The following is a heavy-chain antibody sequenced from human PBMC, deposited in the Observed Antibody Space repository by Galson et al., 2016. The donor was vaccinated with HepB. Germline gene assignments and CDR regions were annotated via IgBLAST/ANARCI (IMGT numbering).Heavy chain of an antibody. Sequence: QSGAEVKKPGESLEISCKGLGSSFTSYWIGWVRQVPGKGLEWMGIIYIYDVDIRYSPSFHGQVTISADKSTSTAYLQWSSLKASDTAIYYCASKSNKYIYDYMDVWGKGTTVTVSS. CDR1: GSSFTSYW. D-gene: IGHD1/OR15-1a*01. V-gene: IGHV5-51*01. J-gene: IGHJ6*03. CDR3: ASKSNKYIYDYMDV. CDR2: IYIYDVDI.